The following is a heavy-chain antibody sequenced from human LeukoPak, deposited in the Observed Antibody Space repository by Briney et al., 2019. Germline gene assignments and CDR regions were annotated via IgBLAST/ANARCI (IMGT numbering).Heavy chain of an antibody. D-gene: IGHD2-21*02. CDR2: TYYSGST. J-gene: IGHJ4*02. Sequence: SETLSLTCTVSGGSISSYYWSWIRQPPGKGLEWIGYTYYSGSTNYNPSLKSRVTISVDTSKNQFSLKLSSVTAADTAVYYCAREGGCGGDCYADYWGQGTLVTVSS. CDR3: AREGGCGGDCYADY. CDR1: GGSISSYY. V-gene: IGHV4-59*12.